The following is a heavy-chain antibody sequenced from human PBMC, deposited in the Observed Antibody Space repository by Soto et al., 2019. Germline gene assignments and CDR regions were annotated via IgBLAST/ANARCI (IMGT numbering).Heavy chain of an antibody. Sequence: EVQLVESGGGLVQPGGSLRLSCAASGFDVSSNHINWVRQAPGKGLEWVSVIYSDGNTYYSDSVKGRFTISRDNSKNTVYLKMNRLRAADTAVYFCARAYITSLYSFEYWGQGALVTVSS. D-gene: IGHD6-13*01. CDR1: GFDVSSNH. CDR2: IYSDGNT. V-gene: IGHV3-66*01. J-gene: IGHJ4*02. CDR3: ARAYITSLYSFEY.